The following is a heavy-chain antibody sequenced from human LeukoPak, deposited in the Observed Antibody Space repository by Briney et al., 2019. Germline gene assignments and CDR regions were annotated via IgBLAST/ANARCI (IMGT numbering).Heavy chain of an antibody. CDR2: LYSGGTT. CDR1: GFSVSSNY. D-gene: IGHD1-26*01. J-gene: IGHJ4*02. CDR3: ARQVGAITLFEH. V-gene: IGHV3-53*01. Sequence: GGSLRLSCAASGFSVSSNYVSWVRQAPGKGPEWVSALYSGGTTYYADSVKGRFTISRDNSKNTLYLQMNSLRVEDTAVYYCARQVGAITLFEHWGQGTLVTVSS.